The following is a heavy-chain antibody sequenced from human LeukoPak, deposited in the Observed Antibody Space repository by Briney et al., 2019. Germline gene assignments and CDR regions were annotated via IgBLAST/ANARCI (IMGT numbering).Heavy chain of an antibody. J-gene: IGHJ6*03. V-gene: IGHV5-51*01. D-gene: IGHD4-17*01. CDR1: GYSFTSYW. Sequence: GESLKISCKGSGYSFTSYWIGWVRQMPGKGLEWMGIIYRGDSDTRYSPSFQGQVTISADKSISTAYLQWSSLKASDTAMYYCARVSTVTTLYYYYMDVWGKGTTVTVSS. CDR2: IYRGDSDT. CDR3: ARVSTVTTLYYYYMDV.